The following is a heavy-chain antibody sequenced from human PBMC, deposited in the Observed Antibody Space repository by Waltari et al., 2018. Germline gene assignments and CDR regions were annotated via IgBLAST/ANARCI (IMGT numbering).Heavy chain of an antibody. CDR1: GYTLTELS. CDR3: ATWVSGSPVFDY. J-gene: IGHJ4*02. V-gene: IGHV1-24*01. Sequence: QVQLVQSGAEVKKPGASVKVSCTVSGYTLTELSMHWVRQAPGQGLEWMGGFYPEDGETIYAQKFQGRVTMTEDTSTDTAYMELSSLRSEDTAVYYCATWVSGSPVFDYWGQGTLVTVSS. CDR2: FYPEDGET. D-gene: IGHD1-26*01.